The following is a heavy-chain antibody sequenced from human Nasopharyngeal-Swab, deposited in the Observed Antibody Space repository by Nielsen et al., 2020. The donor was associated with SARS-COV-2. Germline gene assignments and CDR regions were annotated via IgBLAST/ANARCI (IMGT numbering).Heavy chain of an antibody. CDR3: ARHPASSVLRFLEWSFDP. CDR2: FYSNGGT. CDR1: GDSISNNNYY. J-gene: IGHJ5*02. V-gene: IGHV4-39*01. D-gene: IGHD3-3*01. Sequence: SETLSLTCTVSGDSISNNNYYWGWIRQPPGKGLEWIGSFYSNGGTYYNPSLKSRVTISADTSTNQLSLRLSSVTAADTAVYHCARHPASSVLRFLEWSFDPWGQGTLVTVSS.